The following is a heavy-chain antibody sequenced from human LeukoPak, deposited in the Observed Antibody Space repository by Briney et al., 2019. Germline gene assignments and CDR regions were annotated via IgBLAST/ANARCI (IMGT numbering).Heavy chain of an antibody. CDR3: ARRTPYDYPYYFDY. J-gene: IGHJ4*02. D-gene: IGHD3-16*01. CDR1: GYSFTSYW. V-gene: IGHV5-51*01. Sequence: GESLKISCKGSGYSFTSYWIGWVRQMPAKGLEWMAIIYPRDSDTRYNPSFQGQVTISADKSITTAYLQWSSLKASDTAMYYCARRTPYDYPYYFDYWGQGALVTVSS. CDR2: IYPRDSDT.